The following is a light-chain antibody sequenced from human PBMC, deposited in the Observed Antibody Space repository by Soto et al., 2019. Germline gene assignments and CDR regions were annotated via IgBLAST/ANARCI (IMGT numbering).Light chain of an antibody. Sequence: EIVLTQSPATLSLSPGEKATLSCRAGQSVSSSDFAWYQQKPGQAPRLLIYGASCRATGIADRFSGSGSGTDFTPTISSLEPEDFAVYYCQQYVTSSPRTFGQGTKVDIK. J-gene: IGKJ1*01. CDR3: QQYVTSSPRT. V-gene: IGKV3-20*01. CDR1: QSVSSSD. CDR2: GAS.